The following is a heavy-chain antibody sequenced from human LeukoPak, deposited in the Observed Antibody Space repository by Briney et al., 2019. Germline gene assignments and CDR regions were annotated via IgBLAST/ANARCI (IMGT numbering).Heavy chain of an antibody. J-gene: IGHJ4*02. V-gene: IGHV1-2*02. D-gene: IGHD3-22*01. CDR1: GYIFTDYY. Sequence: ASVKVSCKASGYIFTDYYMHWVRQAPGQGLEWMGWINPNSGGTNYAQKFQGRVTMTRDTSISTAYMELSRLRSDDTAVYYCARLGGTYYYDSSGQNWGQGTLVTVSS. CDR3: ARLGGTYYYDSSGQN. CDR2: INPNSGGT.